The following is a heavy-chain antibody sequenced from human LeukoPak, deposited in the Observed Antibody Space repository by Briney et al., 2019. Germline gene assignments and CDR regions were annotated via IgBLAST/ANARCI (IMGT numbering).Heavy chain of an antibody. D-gene: IGHD3-10*01. Sequence: ASVSVSCKASGYTFTSYGISWVRQAPGQGLEWMGWISAYNGNTNYAQKLQGRVTMTTDTSTSTAYMELRSLRSDDTAVYYCARHTYYYGSGGPYYFDYWGQGTLVTVSS. J-gene: IGHJ4*02. CDR3: ARHTYYYGSGGPYYFDY. CDR1: GYTFTSYG. V-gene: IGHV1-18*01. CDR2: ISAYNGNT.